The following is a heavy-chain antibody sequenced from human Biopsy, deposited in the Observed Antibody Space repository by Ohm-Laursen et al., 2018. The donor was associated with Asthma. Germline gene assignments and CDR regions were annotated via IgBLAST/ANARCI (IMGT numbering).Heavy chain of an antibody. CDR2: ISYDGSNK. V-gene: IGHV3-30-3*01. D-gene: IGHD5-24*01. CDR3: ARDMNRDGWYFDY. Sequence: SLRLSCSASGFTFSTYAMHWVRQAPGKGLEWVAVISYDGSNKYYADSVKGRFTISRDDSKNTLYLQMNSLRGDDTAVYYCARDMNRDGWYFDYWGQGTLVTVSS. J-gene: IGHJ4*02. CDR1: GFTFSTYA.